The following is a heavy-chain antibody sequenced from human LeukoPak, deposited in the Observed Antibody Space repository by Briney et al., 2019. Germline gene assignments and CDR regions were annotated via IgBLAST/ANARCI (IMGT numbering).Heavy chain of an antibody. CDR2: INPNSGRT. CDR3: AKDRSSAESPYGMDV. D-gene: IGHD6-6*01. Sequence: GASVKVSCKASGYTFTGYYMHWVRQAPGQGLEWMGWINPNSGRTNYAQKFQGRVTMTRDTSISTAYMELSRLRSDGTAVYYCAKDRSSAESPYGMDVWGQGTTVTVSS. J-gene: IGHJ6*02. CDR1: GYTFTGYY. V-gene: IGHV1-2*02.